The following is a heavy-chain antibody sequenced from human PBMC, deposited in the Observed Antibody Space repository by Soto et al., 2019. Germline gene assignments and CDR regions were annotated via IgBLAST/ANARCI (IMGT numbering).Heavy chain of an antibody. Sequence: SVKVSCKASGGTFSSYTISWVRQAPGQGLEWMGRIIPILGIANYAQKFQGRVTITADKSTSTAYMELSSLRSEDTAVYYCARGSYYDSSGYSAWFDPWGQGTLVTVSS. J-gene: IGHJ5*02. CDR3: ARGSYYDSSGYSAWFDP. CDR2: IIPILGIA. D-gene: IGHD3-22*01. V-gene: IGHV1-69*02. CDR1: GGTFSSYT.